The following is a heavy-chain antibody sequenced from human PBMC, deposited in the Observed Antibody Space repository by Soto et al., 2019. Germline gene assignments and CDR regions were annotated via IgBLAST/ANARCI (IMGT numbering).Heavy chain of an antibody. V-gene: IGHV1-3*01. CDR3: ARGYDFVWGSYRSDAFDI. J-gene: IGHJ3*02. Sequence: GASVKVSCKASGYTFTNNAIHWVRQAPGQRLEWLGWLNAGNSNREYSQKFQGRIIMTKDTSASTAYMELSSLISEDTAVYYCARGYDFVWGSYRSDAFDIWGQGTTVTVSS. CDR1: GYTFTNNA. CDR2: LNAGNSNR. D-gene: IGHD3-16*02.